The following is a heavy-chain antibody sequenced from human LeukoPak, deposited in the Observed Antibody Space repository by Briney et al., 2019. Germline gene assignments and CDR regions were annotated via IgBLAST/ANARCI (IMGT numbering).Heavy chain of an antibody. CDR1: GFTFSSYS. CDR3: AREGTYYYDSSGHTPFDY. D-gene: IGHD3-22*01. Sequence: GGSLRLSCAASGFTFSSYSMNWVRRAPGKGLEWVSYISSGGGSIFYADSVKGRFTISRDNAKNSLYLQMNSLRAEDTAVYYCAREGTYYYDSSGHTPFDYWGQGTLVTVSS. CDR2: ISSGGGSI. V-gene: IGHV3-48*04. J-gene: IGHJ4*02.